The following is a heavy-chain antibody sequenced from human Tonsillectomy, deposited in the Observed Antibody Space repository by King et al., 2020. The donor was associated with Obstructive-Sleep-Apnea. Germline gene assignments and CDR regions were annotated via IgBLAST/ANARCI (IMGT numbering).Heavy chain of an antibody. CDR3: ARGTITIFGVGGY. V-gene: IGHV3-30*04. Sequence: QLVQSGGGVVQPGRSLRLSCAASGFTFSSYAMHWVRQAPGKGLEWVAVISYDGSNKYYTDSVKGRFTISRDNSKNTLYLQMNSLRAEDTAVYYCARGTITIFGVGGYWGQGTLVTVSS. CDR1: GFTFSSYA. CDR2: ISYDGSNK. D-gene: IGHD3-3*01. J-gene: IGHJ4*02.